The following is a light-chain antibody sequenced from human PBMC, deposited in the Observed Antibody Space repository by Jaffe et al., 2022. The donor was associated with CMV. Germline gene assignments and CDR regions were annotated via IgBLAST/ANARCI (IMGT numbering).Light chain of an antibody. CDR3: QAWDSSTAI. CDR1: RLEDKF. Sequence: SYELTQPPSVSVSPGQSASITCSGDRLEDKFVSWYQQKPGQSPIVVIYQDSKRPSGIPERFSGSYSGNTASLTISGTQAMDEADYYCQAWDSSTAIFGGGTKLTVL. CDR2: QDS. V-gene: IGLV3-1*01. J-gene: IGLJ2*01.